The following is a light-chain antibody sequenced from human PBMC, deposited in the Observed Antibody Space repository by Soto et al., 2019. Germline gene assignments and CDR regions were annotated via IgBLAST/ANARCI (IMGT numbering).Light chain of an antibody. CDR2: GAS. CDR3: QKYNSAPLT. V-gene: IGKV3-20*01. Sequence: VLTQSPGTLSLSPGERATLSCRASQTVTSNFLAWYQEKPGQAPRLLIYGASSRATGIPDRFSGSGSGTDFTLTISSLQPEDVTTYYCQKYNSAPLTFGGGTKVDIK. CDR1: QTVTSNF. J-gene: IGKJ4*01.